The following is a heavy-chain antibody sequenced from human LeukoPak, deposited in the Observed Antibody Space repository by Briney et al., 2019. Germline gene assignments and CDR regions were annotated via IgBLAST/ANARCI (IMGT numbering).Heavy chain of an antibody. J-gene: IGHJ6*02. V-gene: IGHV4-34*01. CDR2: INHSGST. D-gene: IGHD2-2*01. CDR1: GGSFSGYY. Sequence: SETLSPTCAVYGGSFSGYYWSWIRQPPGKGLEWIGEINHSGSTNYNPSLKSRVTISVDTSKNQFSLKLSSVTAADTAVYYCARRIQSSTSSRLLNYYYGMDVWGQGTTVTVSS. CDR3: ARRIQSSTSSRLLNYYYGMDV.